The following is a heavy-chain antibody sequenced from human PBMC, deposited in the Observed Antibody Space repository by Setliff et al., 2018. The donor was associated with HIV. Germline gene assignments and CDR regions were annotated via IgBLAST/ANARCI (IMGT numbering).Heavy chain of an antibody. CDR1: GGTFSLHY. V-gene: IGHV4-34*08. D-gene: IGHD1-20*01. Sequence: SETLSLTCAVSGGTFSLHYYTWIRQSPLRGLEWIGEIHHSGGTRSNPSLESRVTMSLDSSRKQFSLRLISVTAADTAVYYCARSNLEPTSRLFDPWGPGTLVTVSS. J-gene: IGHJ5*02. CDR3: ARSNLEPTSRLFDP. CDR2: IHHSGGT.